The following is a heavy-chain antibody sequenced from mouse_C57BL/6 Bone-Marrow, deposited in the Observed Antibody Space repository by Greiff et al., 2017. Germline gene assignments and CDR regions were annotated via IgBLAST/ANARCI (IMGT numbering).Heavy chain of an antibody. CDR3: ARKSLRYFDV. CDR1: GYTFTSYG. J-gene: IGHJ1*03. CDR2: IYPRSGNT. Sequence: VQLQQSGAELARPGASVKLSCKASGYTFTSYGISWVKQRTGQGLEWIGEIYPRSGNTYYNEKFKGKATLTADKSSSTAYMELRSLTSEDSAVYFCARKSLRYFDVWGTGTTVTVSS. V-gene: IGHV1-81*01.